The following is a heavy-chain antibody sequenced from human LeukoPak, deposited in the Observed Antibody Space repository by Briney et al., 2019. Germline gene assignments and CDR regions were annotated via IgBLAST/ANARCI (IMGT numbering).Heavy chain of an antibody. V-gene: IGHV4-39*01. Sequence: PSETLSLTCTVSGGSISSSSYYWGWIRPPPGKGLEWLGSIYYSGSTYYNPSLKSRVTISVDTSKNQFSLKLSSVTAADTAVYYCAGRYDYVWGSYLKTERYFQHWGQGTLVTVSS. CDR3: AGRYDYVWGSYLKTERYFQH. CDR2: IYYSGST. J-gene: IGHJ1*01. D-gene: IGHD3-16*02. CDR1: GGSISSSSYY.